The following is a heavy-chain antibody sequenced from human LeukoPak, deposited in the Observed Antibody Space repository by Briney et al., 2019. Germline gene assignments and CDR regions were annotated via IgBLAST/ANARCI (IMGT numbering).Heavy chain of an antibody. J-gene: IGHJ4*02. D-gene: IGHD3-10*01. CDR1: GFTFSSYG. Sequence: GGSLRLTCTATGFTFSSYGMQWVGQVRGKGLGCVAFIRYDGSNKYYADSVKGRFTISRDNSKNTLYLQMNSLRAEDTAVYYCAKGPTMVRGAFDYWGQGTLVTVSS. CDR3: AKGPTMVRGAFDY. V-gene: IGHV3-30*02. CDR2: IRYDGSNK.